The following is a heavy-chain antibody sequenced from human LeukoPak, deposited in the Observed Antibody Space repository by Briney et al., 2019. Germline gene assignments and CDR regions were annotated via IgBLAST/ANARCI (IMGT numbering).Heavy chain of an antibody. J-gene: IGHJ6*02. CDR2: ISGSGGST. D-gene: IGHD3-10*01. Sequence: GGSLRLSCAASGFTVSSYAMSWVRQAPGKGLEWVSAISGSGGSTYYADSVKGRFTISRDNSKNTLYLQMNSLRAEDTAVYYCAKEMVRGVINVNYYYGMDVWGQGTTVTVSS. CDR1: GFTVSSYA. V-gene: IGHV3-23*01. CDR3: AKEMVRGVINVNYYYGMDV.